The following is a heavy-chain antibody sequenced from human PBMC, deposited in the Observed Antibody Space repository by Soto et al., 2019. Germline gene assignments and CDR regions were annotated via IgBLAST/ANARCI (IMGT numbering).Heavy chain of an antibody. CDR3: AKGLYNWNQIDY. V-gene: IGHV3-30*18. J-gene: IGHJ4*02. Sequence: PGGSLRLSCAASGFTFSSYGMHWVRQAPGKGLEWVAVISYDGSNKYYADSVKGRFTISRDNSNNTLYLQMNSLRAEDTAVYYCAKGLYNWNQIDYWGQGTLVTVSS. D-gene: IGHD1-20*01. CDR2: ISYDGSNK. CDR1: GFTFSSYG.